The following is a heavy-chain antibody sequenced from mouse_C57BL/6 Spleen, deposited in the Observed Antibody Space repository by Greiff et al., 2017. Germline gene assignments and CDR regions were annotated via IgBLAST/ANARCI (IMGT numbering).Heavy chain of an antibody. CDR1: GFSLTSYG. J-gene: IGHJ1*03. D-gene: IGHD1-1*01. V-gene: IGHV2-4*01. CDR3: AKSYGSRYFDV. CDR2: IWSGGST. Sequence: LQESGPGLVQPSQSLSITCTVSGFSLTSYGVHWVRQPPGKGLEWLGVIWSGGSTDYNAAFISRLSISKDNSKSQVFFKMNSLQADDTAIYYCAKSYGSRYFDVWGTGTTVTVSS.